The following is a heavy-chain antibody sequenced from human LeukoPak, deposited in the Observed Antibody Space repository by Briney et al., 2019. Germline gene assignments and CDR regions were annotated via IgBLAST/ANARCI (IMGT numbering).Heavy chain of an antibody. CDR3: AKDGYSSSAPFDY. D-gene: IGHD6-6*01. Sequence: PSGGSLRLSCAASGFTFSSYAMSWVRQAPGKGLEWVSAISGSGGSTYYADSVKGRFTISRDNSKNTLYLQMNSLRAEDTAVYYCAKDGYSSSAPFDYWGQGTLVTVSS. CDR2: ISGSGGST. CDR1: GFTFSSYA. V-gene: IGHV3-23*01. J-gene: IGHJ4*02.